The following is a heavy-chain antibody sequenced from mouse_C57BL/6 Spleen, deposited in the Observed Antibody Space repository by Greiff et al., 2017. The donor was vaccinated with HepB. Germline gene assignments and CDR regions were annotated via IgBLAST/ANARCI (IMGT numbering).Heavy chain of an antibody. Sequence: VQLKQSGAELVKPGASVKLSCTASGFNIKDYYMHWVKQRTEQGLEWIGRIDPEDGETKYAPKFQGKATITADTSSNTAYLQLSSLTSEDTAVYYGATYYSNNDYFDYWGQGTTLTVSS. J-gene: IGHJ2*01. CDR2: IDPEDGET. V-gene: IGHV14-2*01. CDR3: ATYYSNNDYFDY. D-gene: IGHD2-5*01. CDR1: GFNIKDYY.